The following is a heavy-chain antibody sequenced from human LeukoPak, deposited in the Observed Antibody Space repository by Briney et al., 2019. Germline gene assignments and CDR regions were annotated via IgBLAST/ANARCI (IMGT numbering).Heavy chain of an antibody. V-gene: IGHV2-5*02. CDR3: AHSHSSPLAFDY. J-gene: IGHJ4*02. CDR2: IYWDDDK. Sequence: SGPTLVKPTQTLTLTYTFSGFSLRTSGVGVGWIRQPPGKALEWLALIYWDDDKRYSPSLKSRLTITKDTSKNQVVLTMTNMDPVDTATYYCAHSHSSPLAFDYWGQGTLVTVSS. D-gene: IGHD6-19*01. CDR1: GFSLRTSGVG.